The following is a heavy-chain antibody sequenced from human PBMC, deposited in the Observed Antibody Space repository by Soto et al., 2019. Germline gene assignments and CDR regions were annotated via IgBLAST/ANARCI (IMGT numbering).Heavy chain of an antibody. CDR2: INTKTGGT. J-gene: IGHJ5*02. D-gene: IGHD4-17*01. Sequence: QVHLVQSGAEVKKPGASVKVSCKASGYSFTDYYMHWVRQAPGQGLGWMGWINTKTGGTNYAQRVQGRVTMTGDTSINTAYMELSRLRSADTAVYYCARVGPTVWFDPWGQGTVVTVSS. CDR1: GYSFTDYY. V-gene: IGHV1-2*02. CDR3: ARVGPTVWFDP.